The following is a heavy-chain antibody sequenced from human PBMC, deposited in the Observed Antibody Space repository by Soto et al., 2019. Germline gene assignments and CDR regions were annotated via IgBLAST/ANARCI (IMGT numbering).Heavy chain of an antibody. J-gene: IGHJ5*02. Sequence: QVQLQESGPGLVKPSETLSLTCTVAGGSITNSYYCAWIRQPPGKGLEWIGHIYSSVRANPNHSLKSRVTIPVDTSKSQFSLKLTSVTAADTAVYYCARHSTDCGFDPWGPGTLVTVSP. CDR2: IYSSVRA. CDR1: GGSITNSYY. CDR3: ARHSTDCGFDP. V-gene: IGHV4-59*08. D-gene: IGHD2-21*02.